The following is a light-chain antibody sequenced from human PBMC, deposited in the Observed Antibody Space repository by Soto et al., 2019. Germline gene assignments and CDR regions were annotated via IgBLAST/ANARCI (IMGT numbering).Light chain of an antibody. J-gene: IGKJ1*01. CDR1: QNIRSR. CDR2: DAS. V-gene: IGKV1-5*01. CDR3: QQYHSYWT. Sequence: DFQMTQSPSTLSASVGDRVTITCRASQNIRSRLAWFQQKPGKAPKLLIYDASSLESGVPQRFSGSGSGTEFTLTISSLQTAEFSTYYCQQYHSYWTFGQGTKVE.